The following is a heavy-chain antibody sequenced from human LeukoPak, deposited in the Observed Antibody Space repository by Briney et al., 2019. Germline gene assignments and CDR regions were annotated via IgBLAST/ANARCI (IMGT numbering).Heavy chain of an antibody. CDR3: ARSGTGGGY. D-gene: IGHD3-10*01. CDR1: GGSISSADYY. Sequence: SETLSLTCTVSGGSISSADYYWSWIRQHPGKGLEWIGYICYSGATYYNPSLKSRLTISVDTSKNQFSLRLSSVTAADTAMYYCARSGTGGGYWGQGTLVTVSS. CDR2: ICYSGAT. V-gene: IGHV4-31*03. J-gene: IGHJ4*02.